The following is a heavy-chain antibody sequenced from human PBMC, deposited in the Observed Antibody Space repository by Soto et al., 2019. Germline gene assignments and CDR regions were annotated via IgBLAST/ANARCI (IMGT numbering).Heavy chain of an antibody. CDR2: ISAYNGNT. CDR3: ARDRVGAAAGPYYFDY. J-gene: IGHJ4*02. D-gene: IGHD6-13*01. V-gene: IGHV1-18*04. CDR1: GYTFTSYG. Sequence: GPSVKVSCKASGYTFTSYGISWVRQAPGQGLEWMGWISAYNGNTNYAQKLQGRATMTTDTSTSTAYMELRSLRSDDTAVYYCARDRVGAAAGPYYFDYWGQGTLVTVSS.